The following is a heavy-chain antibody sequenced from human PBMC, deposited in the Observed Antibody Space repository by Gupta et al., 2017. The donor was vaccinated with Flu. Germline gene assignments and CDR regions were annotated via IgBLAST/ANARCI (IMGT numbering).Heavy chain of an antibody. CDR2: IWYEGSNK. V-gene: IGHV3-33*01. CDR1: GFPFSRYG. CDR3: ARDFATTVTDSQYFDY. Sequence: QVQPLASGGGVVQPGRTLRRTCAASGFPFSRYGMHWVRQAPGKGLEWVAVIWYEGSNKYYADSVKGRFTISRDNSKNTLYLQMNSLRAEDTAVYYCARDFATTVTDSQYFDYGGQGTLVTVSS. D-gene: IGHD4-11*01. J-gene: IGHJ4*02.